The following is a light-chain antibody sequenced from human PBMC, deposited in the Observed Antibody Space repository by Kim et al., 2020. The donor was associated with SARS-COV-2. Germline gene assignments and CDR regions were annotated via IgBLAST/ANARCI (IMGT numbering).Light chain of an antibody. J-gene: IGKJ4*01. CDR1: QGINTY. V-gene: IGKV1-17*03. CDR2: PAS. Sequence: SASVGDRVTITCRASQGINTYLAWFQQKPGKVPTRLISPASSLQSGVSSRFSGSGSGTEFTLTISSLQPEDFATYYCLQYQSYPLTFGRGTKLEIK. CDR3: LQYQSYPLT.